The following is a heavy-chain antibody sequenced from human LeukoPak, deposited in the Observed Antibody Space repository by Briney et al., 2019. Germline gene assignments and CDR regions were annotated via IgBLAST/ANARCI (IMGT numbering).Heavy chain of an antibody. V-gene: IGHV4-59*08. CDR2: MYYSGIT. D-gene: IGHD6-19*01. J-gene: IGHJ4*02. Sequence: PSETLSLTCTVSGDSISSYYWSWIRQPPGKGLEWIGYMYYSGITNYNPSLKSRVIISEDTSKNQFSLKLSSVTAADTAVYYCARHAVAGPFDYWGQGTLVTVSS. CDR3: ARHAVAGPFDY. CDR1: GDSISSYY.